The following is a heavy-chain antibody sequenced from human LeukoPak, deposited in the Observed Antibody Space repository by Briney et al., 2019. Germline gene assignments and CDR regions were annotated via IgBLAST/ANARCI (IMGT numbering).Heavy chain of an antibody. CDR2: IWYDGTNK. Sequence: GGSLRLSCAASGFTFSNYGMHWVRQAPGKGPEWVAVIWYDGTNKYYVDSVKGRFAISRDNSKNTLYLQMNSLRPEDTALYYCVRMDSRTWSRPAAFDIWGRGTMVTVSS. V-gene: IGHV3-33*01. J-gene: IGHJ3*02. CDR3: VRMDSRTWSRPAAFDI. D-gene: IGHD6-13*01. CDR1: GFTFSNYG.